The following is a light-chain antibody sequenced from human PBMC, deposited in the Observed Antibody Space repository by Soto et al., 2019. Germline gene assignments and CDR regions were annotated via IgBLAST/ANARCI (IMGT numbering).Light chain of an antibody. CDR1: QSVSAN. J-gene: IGKJ1*01. CDR3: LQDSKCPT. V-gene: IGKV3-15*01. Sequence: EIVMTQSPATLSVSPGARATLSCRASQSVSANLAWYQHKPGQAPRLLIYGASTRATGIPARFNGSGTGTDFTLTISSLQSDNFAVYYCLQDSKCPTFGRGIKVEMK. CDR2: GAS.